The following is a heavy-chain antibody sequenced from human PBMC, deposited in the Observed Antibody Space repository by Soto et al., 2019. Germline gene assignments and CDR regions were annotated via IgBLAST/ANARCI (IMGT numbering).Heavy chain of an antibody. V-gene: IGHV4-31*03. CDR3: ARGYRQSGYSSSWVFDY. CDR2: MYYSGST. D-gene: IGHD6-13*01. Sequence: QVQLRESGPGLVKPSQTLSLTCTVSGGSINSGGYYWNCIRQQPGKGLEWIGYMYYSGSTYYNPFLRSRVIISADTSENHFSLKLSSVTAADTAVYFCARGYRQSGYSSSWVFDYWGQGTLVNVSS. J-gene: IGHJ4*02. CDR1: GGSINSGGYY.